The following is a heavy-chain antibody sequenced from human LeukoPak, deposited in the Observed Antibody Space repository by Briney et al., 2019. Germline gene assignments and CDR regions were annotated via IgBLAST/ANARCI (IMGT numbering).Heavy chain of an antibody. Sequence: PSETLSLTCTVSGGSISSYYWSWIRQPPGKGQEWIGYIYYSGTTNYNPSLKSRVTISVDTSKNQFSLKLSSVTAADTAVYFCARYWSRFDYWGQGTLVTVSS. J-gene: IGHJ4*02. CDR2: IYYSGTT. CDR1: GGSISSYY. CDR3: ARYWSRFDY. V-gene: IGHV4-59*08. D-gene: IGHD1-1*01.